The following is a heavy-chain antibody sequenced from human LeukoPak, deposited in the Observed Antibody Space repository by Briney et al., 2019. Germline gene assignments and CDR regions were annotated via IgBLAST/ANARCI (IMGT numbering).Heavy chain of an antibody. CDR1: GGSISSGDYY. Sequence: PSQTLSLTCTVSGGSISSGDYYWRWIRQPPGKGLEWIGYIYYSGSTYYSPSLKSRVTISVDTSKNQFSLKLSSVTAADTAVYYCARAYDFWSGNYYYYMDVWGKGTTVTVSS. D-gene: IGHD3-3*01. CDR3: ARAYDFWSGNYYYYMDV. J-gene: IGHJ6*03. CDR2: IYYSGST. V-gene: IGHV4-30-4*08.